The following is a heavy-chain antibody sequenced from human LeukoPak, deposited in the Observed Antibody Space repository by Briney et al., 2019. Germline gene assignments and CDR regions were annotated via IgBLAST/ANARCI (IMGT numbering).Heavy chain of an antibody. V-gene: IGHV4-39*07. CDR2: IYYSGST. CDR1: GGSISSSSYY. Sequence: PSETLSLTCTVSGGSISSSSYYWGWIRQPPGKGLEWIGSIYYSGSTYYNPSLKSRVTIPVDTSKNQFSLKLSSVTAADTAVYYCARGGRGYGSGISWFDPWGQGTLVTVSS. J-gene: IGHJ5*02. D-gene: IGHD3-10*01. CDR3: ARGGRGYGSGISWFDP.